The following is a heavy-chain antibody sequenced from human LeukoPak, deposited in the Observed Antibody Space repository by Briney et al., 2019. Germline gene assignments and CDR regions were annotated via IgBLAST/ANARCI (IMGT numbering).Heavy chain of an antibody. CDR1: GGTFSSYA. D-gene: IGHD1-26*01. V-gene: IGHV1-69*13. CDR3: ARFLVGATDYNWFDP. J-gene: IGHJ5*02. CDR2: IIPIFGTA. Sequence: SLKVSCKASGGTFSSYAISWVRQAPGQGLEWMGGIIPIFGTANYAQKFQGRVTITADESTSTAYMELSSLRSEDTAVYYCARFLVGATDYNWFDPWGQGTLVTVSS.